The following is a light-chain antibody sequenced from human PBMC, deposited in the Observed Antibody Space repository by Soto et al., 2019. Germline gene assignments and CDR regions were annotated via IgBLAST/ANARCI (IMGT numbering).Light chain of an antibody. CDR1: SSDVGNSYL. CDR3: SAYTARSTLV. CDR2: EVR. Sequence: QSALTQPASVSGSPGQSITISCTGTSSDVGNSYLVSWYQQHPGTAPKLIIYEVRNRPSGISSRFSGSRSGNTASLTISGLQSEDEGDYYCSAYTARSTLVFGGGTKVTVL. V-gene: IGLV2-14*02. J-gene: IGLJ3*02.